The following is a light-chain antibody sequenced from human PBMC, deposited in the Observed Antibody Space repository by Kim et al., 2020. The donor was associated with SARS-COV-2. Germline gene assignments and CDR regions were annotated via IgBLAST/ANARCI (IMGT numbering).Light chain of an antibody. Sequence: EVVLTQPPATLSLSPGERATLSCRSSQSVGINLAWYQQKPDQAPRLLIYDAWRRAAGIPARFSGSGSGTDFTLTISDLELEDFAVYHCHQRAAWPNTFGQGTRLEIK. CDR1: QSVGIN. CDR3: HQRAAWPNT. J-gene: IGKJ5*01. CDR2: DAW. V-gene: IGKV3-11*01.